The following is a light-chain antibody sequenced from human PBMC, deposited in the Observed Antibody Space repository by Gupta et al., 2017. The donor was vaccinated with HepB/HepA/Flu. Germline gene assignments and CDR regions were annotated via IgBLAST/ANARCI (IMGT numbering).Light chain of an antibody. CDR3: YSYTTRSTQL. CDR1: SSDVGLYNY. J-gene: IGLJ3*02. Sequence: QSALTQPASVSGSPGQSITISCTGTSSDVGLYNYVSWYQQHPGRAPKVRLSDVTNRPAGASNRFSGSKSGTTASPTISGPQAEDEADYDYYSYTTRSTQLFGGGTKLTVL. CDR2: DVT. V-gene: IGLV2-14*03.